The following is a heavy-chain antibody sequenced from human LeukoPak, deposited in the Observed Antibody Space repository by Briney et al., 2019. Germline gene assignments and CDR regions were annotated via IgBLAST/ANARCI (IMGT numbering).Heavy chain of an antibody. Sequence: GGSLRLSCAASGFTFSSYSMNWVRQAPGKGLEWVSSISSSSSYIYYADSVKGRFTISRDNAKNSLYLQMNSLRAEDTAVYYCARAPTAGGLPFDYWGQGTLVTVSS. V-gene: IGHV3-21*01. D-gene: IGHD3-16*01. CDR2: ISSSSSYI. CDR3: ARAPTAGGLPFDY. J-gene: IGHJ4*02. CDR1: GFTFSSYS.